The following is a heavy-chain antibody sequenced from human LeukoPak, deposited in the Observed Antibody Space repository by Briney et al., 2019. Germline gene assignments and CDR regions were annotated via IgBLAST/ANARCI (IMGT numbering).Heavy chain of an antibody. CDR3: ARRDRYSWYSFDY. V-gene: IGHV5-10-1*01. D-gene: IGHD6-13*01. CDR1: GYSFTSYW. Sequence: GESLRISCKGSGYSFTSYWITWVRQMPGKGLEWMGRIDPSDSYINYSPSFQGHVTISVDKSISTAYLQWSSLKASDTAMYYCARRDRYSWYSFDYWGQGTLVTVSS. CDR2: IDPSDSYI. J-gene: IGHJ4*02.